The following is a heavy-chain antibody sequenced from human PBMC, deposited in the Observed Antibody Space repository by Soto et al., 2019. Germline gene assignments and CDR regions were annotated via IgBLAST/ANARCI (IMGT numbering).Heavy chain of an antibody. D-gene: IGHD6-19*01. Sequence: QVRLVESGGGVVQPGRSLRLSCTASGFSFSSYAMYWFRQPPGKVLEWVAVISHDGINKHYADSVKGRVTVSRDNSNHSLDLQLNSLRGEDTAMYYCARGVYSSDYFVKWFEPWGQGTLVTVSS. CDR2: ISHDGINK. V-gene: IGHV3-30-3*01. CDR3: ARGVYSSDYFVKWFEP. CDR1: GFSFSSYA. J-gene: IGHJ5*02.